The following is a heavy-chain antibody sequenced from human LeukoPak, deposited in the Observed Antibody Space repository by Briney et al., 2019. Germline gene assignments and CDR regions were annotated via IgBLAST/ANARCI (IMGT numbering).Heavy chain of an antibody. CDR2: VYYSGST. D-gene: IGHD6-13*01. CDR3: ARGDSSTWSFKI. Sequence: SQTLSLTCTVSGGSISSGDYYWSWIRQPPGKGLEWIAYVYYSGSTSYNPSLKSRVTISVDTSKNQFSLKLNSVTAADTAVYYCARGDSSTWSFKIWGQGTLVTVSS. J-gene: IGHJ4*02. CDR1: GGSISSGDYY. V-gene: IGHV4-30-4*01.